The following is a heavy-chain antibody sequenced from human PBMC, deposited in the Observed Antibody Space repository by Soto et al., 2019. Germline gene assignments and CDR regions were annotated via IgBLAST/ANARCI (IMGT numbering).Heavy chain of an antibody. D-gene: IGHD3-10*01. CDR3: ARDRSRGITMVRGVPLYYYYGMDV. Sequence: PSQTLSLTCAISGDSVSSNSAAWNWIRQSPSRGLEWLGRTYYRSKWYNDYAVSVKSRITINPDTSKNQFSLQLNSVTPEDTAVYYCARDRSRGITMVRGVPLYYYYGMDVWGQGTTVTVSS. V-gene: IGHV6-1*01. CDR2: TYYRSKWYN. J-gene: IGHJ6*02. CDR1: GDSVSSNSAA.